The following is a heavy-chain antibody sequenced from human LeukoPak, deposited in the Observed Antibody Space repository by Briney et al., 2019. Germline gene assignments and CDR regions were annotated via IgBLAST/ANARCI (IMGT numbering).Heavy chain of an antibody. J-gene: IGHJ4*02. D-gene: IGHD3-10*01. Sequence: GGSLRLSCAASGFTFSSYWMSWVRQAPGKGLEWVANIKQDGSEKYYVDSVKGRFTISRGNAKNSLYLQMNSLRAEDTAVYYCASMYGSGSYYFDYWGQGTLVTVSS. CDR2: IKQDGSEK. CDR1: GFTFSSYW. CDR3: ASMYGSGSYYFDY. V-gene: IGHV3-7*01.